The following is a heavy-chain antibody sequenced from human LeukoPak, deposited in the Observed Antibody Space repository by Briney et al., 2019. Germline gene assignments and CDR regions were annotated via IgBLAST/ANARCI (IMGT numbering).Heavy chain of an antibody. CDR2: IYHSGST. Sequence: SETLSLTCAVSGYSISSGYYWGWIRQPPGKGLEWIGSIYHSGSTYYNPSLKSRVTISVDTSKNQFSLKLSSGTAADTAVYYCARELNQELPYFDYWGQGTLVTVSS. V-gene: IGHV4-38-2*02. D-gene: IGHD1-7*01. CDR1: GYSISSGYY. CDR3: ARELNQELPYFDY. J-gene: IGHJ4*02.